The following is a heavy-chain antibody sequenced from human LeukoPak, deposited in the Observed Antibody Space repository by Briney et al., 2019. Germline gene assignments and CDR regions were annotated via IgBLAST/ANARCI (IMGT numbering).Heavy chain of an antibody. J-gene: IGHJ4*02. Sequence: QPGGSLRLSCVASGFTFSSYWMTWVRQAPGKGLEWVANIKQDGSEKYYMDSVRGRFTISRDNAKNTLYLQMNSLRGEDTAVYYCARANGDYTYWGQGTLVTVSS. CDR1: GFTFSSYW. V-gene: IGHV3-7*01. CDR2: IKQDGSEK. D-gene: IGHD4-17*01. CDR3: ARANGDYTY.